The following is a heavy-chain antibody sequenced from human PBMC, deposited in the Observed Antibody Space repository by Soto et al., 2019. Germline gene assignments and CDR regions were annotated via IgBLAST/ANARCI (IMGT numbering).Heavy chain of an antibody. D-gene: IGHD3-10*01. V-gene: IGHV1-8*01. Sequence: QVQLVQSGAEVKKPGASVKVSCKASGYTFTSYDINWVRQATGQGLEWMGWMNPNSGNTGYAQKFQGRVTMTRNTSISTAYMELSSLRSEDTAVYYCARDPRLLWFGESTTGTNWFDPWGQGTLVTVSS. CDR1: GYTFTSYD. CDR2: MNPNSGNT. J-gene: IGHJ5*02. CDR3: ARDPRLLWFGESTTGTNWFDP.